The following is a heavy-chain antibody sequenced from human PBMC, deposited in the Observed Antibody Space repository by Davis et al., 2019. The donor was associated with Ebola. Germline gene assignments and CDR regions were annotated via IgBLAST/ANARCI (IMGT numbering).Heavy chain of an antibody. CDR3: AMGYISSWYLTWY. J-gene: IGHJ4*02. D-gene: IGHD6-13*01. Sequence: ASVKVSCKASGYTFTGYYMHWVRQAPGQGFEWMGWINPNSGGTNYAQKFQGRVTMTRDTSISTAYMEVTRLRSDDTAVYYCAMGYISSWYLTWYWGQGTLVTVSS. CDR1: GYTFTGYY. CDR2: INPNSGGT. V-gene: IGHV1-2*02.